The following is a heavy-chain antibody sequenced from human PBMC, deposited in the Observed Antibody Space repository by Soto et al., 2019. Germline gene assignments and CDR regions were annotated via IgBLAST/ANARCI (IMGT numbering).Heavy chain of an antibody. CDR3: VREYYDSSGYYYRDY. CDR2: ISAYNGNT. CDR1: GYTFTSYG. J-gene: IGHJ4*02. V-gene: IGHV1-18*01. Sequence: ASVKVSCKASGYTFTSYGISWVRQAPGQGLEWMGWISAYNGNTNYAQKLQGRVTMTTDTSTSTAYMELRSLRSDDTAVYYCVREYYDSSGYYYRDYWGQGTLVTVSS. D-gene: IGHD3-22*01.